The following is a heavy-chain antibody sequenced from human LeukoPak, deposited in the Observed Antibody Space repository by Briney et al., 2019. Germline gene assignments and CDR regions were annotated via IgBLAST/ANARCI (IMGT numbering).Heavy chain of an antibody. Sequence: GASVKVSCKASGYTFPRHYMHWVRQAPGQGLEWMGWINPNSGGTNYAQKFQGRVTMTRDTSISTAYMELSRLRSDDTAVYYCARDQQRNYYYYYMDVWGKGTTVTVSS. D-gene: IGHD6-13*01. CDR2: INPNSGGT. CDR1: GYTFPRHY. V-gene: IGHV1-2*02. J-gene: IGHJ6*03. CDR3: ARDQQRNYYYYYMDV.